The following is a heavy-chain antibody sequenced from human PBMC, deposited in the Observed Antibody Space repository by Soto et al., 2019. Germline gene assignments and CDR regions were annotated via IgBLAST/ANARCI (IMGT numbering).Heavy chain of an antibody. D-gene: IGHD3-3*01. CDR2: IYSGGST. V-gene: IGHV3-66*01. CDR1: GFTVSSNY. J-gene: IGHJ3*02. Sequence: PAGSLRLSCAASGFTVSSNYMSWVRHAPGKGLEWVSVIYSGGSTYYADSVKGRFTISRDNSKNTLYLQMNSLRAEDTAVYYCARGILEWYDAFDIWGQGTMVTVSS. CDR3: ARGILEWYDAFDI.